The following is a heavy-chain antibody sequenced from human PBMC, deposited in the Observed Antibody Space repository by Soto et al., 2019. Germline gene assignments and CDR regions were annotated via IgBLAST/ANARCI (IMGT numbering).Heavy chain of an antibody. J-gene: IGHJ3*01. CDR2: TYFTSNWCY. V-gene: IGHV6-1*01. D-gene: IGHD1-1*01. CDR3: ARGYLKEGFDV. CDR1: GDSVSSSSTG. Sequence: SQTLSLTCAISGDSVSSSSTGWNWIRLSPSRGLEWLGRTYFTSNWCYDHAESVRSRITINPDTSKNQFSLQLKSVTPEDTAMYYCARGYLKEGFDVWAQGTMVTVSS.